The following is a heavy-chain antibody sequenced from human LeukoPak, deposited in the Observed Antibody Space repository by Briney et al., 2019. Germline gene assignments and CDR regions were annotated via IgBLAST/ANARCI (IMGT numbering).Heavy chain of an antibody. CDR3: ARIDTAMVYPFDY. J-gene: IGHJ4*02. CDR1: GGSFSGYY. V-gene: IGHV4-34*01. Sequence: SETLSLTCAVYGGSFSGYYWSWIRQPPGKGLEWIGEINHSGSTNYNPSLKSRVTISVDTSKNQFSLKLGSVTAADTAVYYCARIDTAMVYPFDYWGQGTLVTVSS. CDR2: INHSGST. D-gene: IGHD5-18*01.